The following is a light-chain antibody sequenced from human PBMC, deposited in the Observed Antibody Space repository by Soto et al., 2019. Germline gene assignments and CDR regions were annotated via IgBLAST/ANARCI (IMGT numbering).Light chain of an antibody. J-gene: IGLJ1*01. CDR1: SNDGGGYNY. V-gene: IGLV2-14*03. CDR3: SSYTGSSTYV. CDR2: DVS. Sequence: QSVLTQPASVSGSPGQSITISCTGTSNDGGGYNYVSWYQQHPGKAPKRMIYDVSNRPSGVSNRFSGSKSANTASLTISGLQTEDESDYYCSSYTGSSTYVFGTGTKVTVL.